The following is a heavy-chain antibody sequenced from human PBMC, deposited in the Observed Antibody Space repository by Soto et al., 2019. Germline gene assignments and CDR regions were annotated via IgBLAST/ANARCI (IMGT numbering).Heavy chain of an antibody. CDR3: ASIAAAGNLFDY. V-gene: IGHV1-3*01. D-gene: IGHD6-13*01. J-gene: IGHJ4*02. Sequence: ASVKVSCKASGYTFTSYAMHWVRQAPGQRLEWMGWINAGNGNTKYSQKFQGRVTITADKSTSTAYMELSSLRSEDTAVYYCASIAAAGNLFDYWGQGTLVTVSS. CDR2: INAGNGNT. CDR1: GYTFTSYA.